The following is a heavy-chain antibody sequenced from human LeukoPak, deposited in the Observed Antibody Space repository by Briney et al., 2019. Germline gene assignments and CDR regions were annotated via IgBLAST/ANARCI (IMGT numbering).Heavy chain of an antibody. CDR3: ARRSPKGGYYYYMDV. J-gene: IGHJ6*03. CDR2: ISAYNGNT. V-gene: IGHV1-18*01. Sequence: GASVKVSCKASGYTFTSYGISWVRQAPGQGLEWMGWISAYNGNTNYAQKLQGRVTMTRDTSISTAYMELSGLRSDDTAVYYCARRSPKGGYYYYMDVWGKGTTVTVSS. CDR1: GYTFTSYG.